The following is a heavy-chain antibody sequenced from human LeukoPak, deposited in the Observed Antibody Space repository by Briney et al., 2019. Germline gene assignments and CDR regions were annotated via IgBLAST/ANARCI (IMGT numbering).Heavy chain of an antibody. CDR2: ISWNSGSI. Sequence: GGSLRLSCAASGFTFDDYAMHWVRQAPGKGLEWVSGISWNSGSIGYADSVKGRFTISRDNAKNSLYLQMNSLRAEDTALYYCAKAPRRGPFDIWGQGTMVTVSS. J-gene: IGHJ3*02. CDR1: GFTFDDYA. CDR3: AKAPRRGPFDI. V-gene: IGHV3-9*01.